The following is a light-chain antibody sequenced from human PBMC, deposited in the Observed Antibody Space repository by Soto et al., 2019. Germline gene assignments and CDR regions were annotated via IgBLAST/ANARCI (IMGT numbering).Light chain of an antibody. CDR3: QQYSNWPAIT. CDR1: QSVRSN. J-gene: IGKJ5*01. Sequence: EIGMTQSPATLSVFPGERATVSCWASQSVRSNLAWYQQKPGQAPRLLIYGASTRATGIPATFSGSGSGTQFTLTISSLQSEDFAVYYCQQYSNWPAITFGQGTRLEIK. CDR2: GAS. V-gene: IGKV3D-15*01.